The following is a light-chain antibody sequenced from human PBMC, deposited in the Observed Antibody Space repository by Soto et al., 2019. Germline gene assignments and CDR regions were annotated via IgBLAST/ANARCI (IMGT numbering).Light chain of an antibody. CDR2: DAS. CDR1: QSVSSS. V-gene: IGKV3-11*01. Sequence: EIVLTQSPATLSLSPGERATLSCRASQSVSSSFAWYQQKPGQAPRLLIYDASNSATGIPARFSGSGSGTDFTLPISSLVPADFAVYYCQQRSDWPPITFGPGTRLEIK. CDR3: QQRSDWPPIT. J-gene: IGKJ5*01.